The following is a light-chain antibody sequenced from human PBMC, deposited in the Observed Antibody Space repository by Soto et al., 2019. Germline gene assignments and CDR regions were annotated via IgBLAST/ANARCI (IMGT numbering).Light chain of an antibody. V-gene: IGKV1-5*03. CDR3: QQYKAYPYT. J-gene: IGKJ2*01. Sequence: DIQMTQSPSTLSASVGDRVTISCRASQSIDRWLAWYQQMPGKAPHLLIYTTSSLEGGVPSRFSGSRSGTEFTLTISGLQPDDFATYYCQQYKAYPYTFAQGTKVDI. CDR2: TTS. CDR1: QSIDRW.